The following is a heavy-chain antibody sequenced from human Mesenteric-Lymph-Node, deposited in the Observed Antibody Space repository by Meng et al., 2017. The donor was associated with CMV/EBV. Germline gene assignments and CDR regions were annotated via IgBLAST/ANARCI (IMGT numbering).Heavy chain of an antibody. CDR3: AKDFHRWGFSNYGMDV. D-gene: IGHD3-16*01. J-gene: IGHJ6*02. CDR2: MNPNSGNT. CDR1: GYTFTSYD. Sequence: ASVKVSCKASGYTFTSYDINWVRQATGQGLEWMGWMNPNSGNTGYAQKFQGRVTMTRNTSISTAYMELSSLRSEDTAVYYCAKDFHRWGFSNYGMDVWGQGTTVTVSS. V-gene: IGHV1-8*01.